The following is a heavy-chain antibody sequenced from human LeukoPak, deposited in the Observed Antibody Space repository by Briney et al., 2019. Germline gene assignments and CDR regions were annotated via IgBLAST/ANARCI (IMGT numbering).Heavy chain of an antibody. CDR2: IRYDGSNK. CDR1: GFTFSSYG. J-gene: IGHJ4*02. CDR3: AKGDGYNPFDY. Sequence: GGSLRLSCAASGFTFSSYGMHWVRQAPGKGLEWVAFIRYDGSNKYYADSVKGRFTISRDNSKNTLYLQMNSLRAEDTAVYYCAKGDGYNPFDYSSQGTLVTVSS. D-gene: IGHD5-24*01. V-gene: IGHV3-30*02.